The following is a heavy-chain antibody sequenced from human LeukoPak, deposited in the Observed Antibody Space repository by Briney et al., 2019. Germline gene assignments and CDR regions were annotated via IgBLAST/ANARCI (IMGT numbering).Heavy chain of an antibody. CDR2: ISTSSSTI. CDR1: GFTFSKSN. CDR3: ARPLVF. D-gene: IGHD6-6*01. V-gene: IGHV3-48*02. Sequence: GGSLRLSCAASGFTFSKSNMNWVRQAPGKGLEWVSFISTSSSTIYYADSVKGRFTISRDNAKNSLFLQMNNLRDEDTAVYYCARPLVFWGQGTLVTVSS. J-gene: IGHJ4*02.